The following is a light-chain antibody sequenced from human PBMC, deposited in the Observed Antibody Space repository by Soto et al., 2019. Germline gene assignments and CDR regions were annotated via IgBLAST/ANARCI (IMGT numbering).Light chain of an antibody. CDR2: EVS. CDR3: SSYTSSSTPPYV. Sequence: QSVLTQPASVSGSPGQSITISCTGTSSDVGGYNYVSWYQQHPGKAPKLMIYEVSNRPSGVSNRFSGSKSGNTASLTISGLQAEDEADYYCSSYTSSSTPPYVFGTGTKGTVL. V-gene: IGLV2-14*01. J-gene: IGLJ1*01. CDR1: SSDVGGYNY.